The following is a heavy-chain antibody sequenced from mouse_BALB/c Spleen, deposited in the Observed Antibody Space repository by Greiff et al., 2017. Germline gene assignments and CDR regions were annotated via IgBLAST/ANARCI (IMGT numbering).Heavy chain of an antibody. CDR3: AMGAISYFDY. D-gene: IGHD6-2*01. CDR1: GFTFSSYA. CDR2: ISSGGSYT. Sequence: EVKLMESGGGLVKPGGSLKLSCAASGFTFSSYAMSWVRQSPEKRLEWVAEISSGGSYTYYPDTVTGRFTISRDNAKNTLYLEMSSLRSEDTAMYYYAMGAISYFDYWGQGTTLTVSS. J-gene: IGHJ2*01. V-gene: IGHV5-9-4*01.